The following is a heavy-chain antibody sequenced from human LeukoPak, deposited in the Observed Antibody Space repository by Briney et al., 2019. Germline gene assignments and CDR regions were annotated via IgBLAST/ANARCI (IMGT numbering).Heavy chain of an antibody. Sequence: SETLSLTCTVSGYSISSGYYWGWIRQPPGKGLEWIGSIYYSGSTYYNPSLKSRVTISVDTSKNQFSLKLSSVTAADTAVYYCASYCSGGSCSPHSFDYWGQGTLVTVSS. CDR1: GYSISSGYY. J-gene: IGHJ4*02. V-gene: IGHV4-38-2*02. CDR3: ASYCSGGSCSPHSFDY. CDR2: IYYSGST. D-gene: IGHD2-15*01.